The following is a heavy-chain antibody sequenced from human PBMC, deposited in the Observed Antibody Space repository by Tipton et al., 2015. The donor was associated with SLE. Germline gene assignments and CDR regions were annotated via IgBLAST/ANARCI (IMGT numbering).Heavy chain of an antibody. CDR3: ARDRRLIAAPSFWWYFEL. J-gene: IGHJ2*01. CDR1: DGSLSSYY. Sequence: TLSLTCTVSDGSLSSYYWSWIRQPPGKGLEWIGYIYTSGSTNYNPSLKSRVTISVDTSKNQFSLKLSSVTAADTAVYYCARDRRLIAAPSFWWYFELWGRGTLVTVSS. CDR2: IYTSGST. D-gene: IGHD6-13*01. V-gene: IGHV4-4*08.